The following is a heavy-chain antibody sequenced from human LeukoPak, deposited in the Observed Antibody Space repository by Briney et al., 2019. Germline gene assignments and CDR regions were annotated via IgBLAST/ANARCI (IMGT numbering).Heavy chain of an antibody. CDR1: GYTFTSYD. Sequence: GASVKVSCKASGYTFTSYDINWVRQATGQGLEWMGWMNPNSGNTGYAQKFQGRVTITRSTSISTAYMELSSLKSDDTAVYYCARDNSIHERGWWFDPWGQGTLVTVSS. D-gene: IGHD1-20*01. V-gene: IGHV1-8*03. CDR3: ARDNSIHERGWWFDP. J-gene: IGHJ5*02. CDR2: MNPNSGNT.